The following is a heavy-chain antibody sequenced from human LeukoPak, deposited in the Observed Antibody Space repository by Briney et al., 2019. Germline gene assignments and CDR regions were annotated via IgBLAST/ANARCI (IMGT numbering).Heavy chain of an antibody. CDR1: GFTLSSYS. D-gene: IGHD3-10*01. J-gene: IGHJ4*02. Sequence: GGSLRLSCAASGFTLSSYSMNWVRQAPGKGLEWVSSISSSSSYIYYADSVKGRFTISRDNAKNSLYLQMNSLRAEDTAVYYCARDSMVRGVIVPDYWGQGTLVTVSS. V-gene: IGHV3-21*01. CDR2: ISSSSSYI. CDR3: ARDSMVRGVIVPDY.